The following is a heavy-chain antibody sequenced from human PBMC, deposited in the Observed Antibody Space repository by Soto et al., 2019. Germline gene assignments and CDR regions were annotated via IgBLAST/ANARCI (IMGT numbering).Heavy chain of an antibody. Sequence: SETLSLTCAVYGGSFSGYYWSWIRQPPGKGLEWIGEISHSGSTNNNPSLESRVTISVDTSKNQFSLKLSSVTAADTAVYYCAGSQADLWSLWGQGNLVTVSS. CDR2: ISHSGST. D-gene: IGHD3-3*01. CDR1: GGSFSGYY. CDR3: AGSQADLWSL. J-gene: IGHJ4*02. V-gene: IGHV4-34*01.